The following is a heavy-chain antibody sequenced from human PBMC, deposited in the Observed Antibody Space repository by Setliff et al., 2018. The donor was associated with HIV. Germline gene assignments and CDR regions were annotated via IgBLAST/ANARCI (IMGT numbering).Heavy chain of an antibody. CDR3: ARVVKGYNWNYFDY. CDR1: GGSFSDYY. J-gene: IGHJ4*02. CDR2: INHTGFT. Sequence: SETLSLTCTVSGGSFSDYYWSWIRQPPGKGLEWIGEINHTGFTYYSPSLESRVTMSVDTSKNQFSLRVRSVTAADTAVYYCARVVKGYNWNYFDYWGQGTLVTVSS. D-gene: IGHD1-20*01. V-gene: IGHV4-34*01.